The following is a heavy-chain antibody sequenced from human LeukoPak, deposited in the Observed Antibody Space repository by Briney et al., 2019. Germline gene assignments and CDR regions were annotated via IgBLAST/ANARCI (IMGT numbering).Heavy chain of an antibody. CDR2: INHSGST. J-gene: IGHJ4*02. D-gene: IGHD3-22*01. V-gene: IGHV4-39*07. CDR1: GGSVSSGSYY. Sequence: PSETLSLTCTVSGGSVSSGSYYWSWIRQPPGKGLEWIGEINHSGSTNYNPSLKSRVTISVDTSKNQFSLKLSSVTAADTAVYYCARGRRSGYYLDWGQGTLVTVSS. CDR3: ARGRRSGYYLD.